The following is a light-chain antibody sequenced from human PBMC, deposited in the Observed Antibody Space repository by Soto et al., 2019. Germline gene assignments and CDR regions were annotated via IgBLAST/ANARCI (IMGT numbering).Light chain of an antibody. J-gene: IGLJ1*01. CDR1: SSDVGGYNY. CDR2: EVT. Sequence: QSALTQPASVSGSPGQSITISCTGTSSDVGGYNYVSWYQQYPGKAPKLMIYEVTTRPSGVSDRFSGSKSGNTASLTISGLQAEDEADYYCSSYTSSSTPYVFGSGTKLTVL. CDR3: SSYTSSSTPYV. V-gene: IGLV2-14*01.